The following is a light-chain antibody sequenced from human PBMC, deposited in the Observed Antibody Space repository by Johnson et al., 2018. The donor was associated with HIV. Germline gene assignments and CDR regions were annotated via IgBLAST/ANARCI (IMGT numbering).Light chain of an antibody. Sequence: QSVLTQPPSVSAAPGQKVTISCSGSSSNIGNNYVSWYQQLPGTAPKILIYDNKKRPSGIPDRFSGSKSGTSATLGITGLQTGDEADYYCGTWDSSLSASYVFGTGTKVTVL. CDR1: SSNIGNNY. J-gene: IGLJ1*01. V-gene: IGLV1-51*01. CDR2: DNK. CDR3: GTWDSSLSASYV.